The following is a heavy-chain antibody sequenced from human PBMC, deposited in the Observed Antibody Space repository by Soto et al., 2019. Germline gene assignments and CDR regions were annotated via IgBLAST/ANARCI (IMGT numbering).Heavy chain of an antibody. CDR1: GGSFSGYQ. Sequence: QVQLQQWGAGLLKPSETLSLTCAVYGGSFSGYQWSWIRQTPGKGLEWIGEINDSGNINYNPSLKTQVTLLLDTPKTQISLKQSSVTAPDSAVYYCARGLSLWFGELSRRGGYYYYMDVWGKGPTVTVSS. J-gene: IGHJ6*03. D-gene: IGHD3-10*01. CDR2: INDSGNI. CDR3: ARGLSLWFGELSRRGGYYYYMDV. V-gene: IGHV4-34*01.